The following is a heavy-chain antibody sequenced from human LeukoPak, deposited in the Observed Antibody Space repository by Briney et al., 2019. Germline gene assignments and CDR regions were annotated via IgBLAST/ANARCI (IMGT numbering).Heavy chain of an antibody. CDR2: VNQDGSEK. J-gene: IGHJ4*02. V-gene: IGHV3-7*01. D-gene: IGHD1-26*01. CDR3: ASRRGAATDSVY. Sequence: PGGSLRLSCAASGLTFTSYWMNWVRQAPGKGLEWVANVNQDGSEKNYVDSVKSRFTISRDNARNSLYLQMNSLRAEDSAVYYCASRRGAATDSVYWGQGTLVTVSS. CDR1: GLTFTSYW.